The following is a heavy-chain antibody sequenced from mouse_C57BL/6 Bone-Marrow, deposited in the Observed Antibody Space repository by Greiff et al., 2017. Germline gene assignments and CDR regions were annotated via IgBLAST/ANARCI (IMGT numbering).Heavy chain of an antibody. J-gene: IGHJ4*01. Sequence: VQVVESGAELVRPGASVKLSCKASGYTFTDYYINWVKQRPGKGLEWIARIYPGSGNTYYNEKFKGKATLTAEKSSSTAYMQLSSLTSEDSAVYICARYATGIDCAYAMDYWGQGTSVTVSS. CDR1: GYTFTDYY. CDR2: IYPGSGNT. D-gene: IGHD2-4*01. V-gene: IGHV1-76*01. CDR3: ARYATGIDCAYAMDY.